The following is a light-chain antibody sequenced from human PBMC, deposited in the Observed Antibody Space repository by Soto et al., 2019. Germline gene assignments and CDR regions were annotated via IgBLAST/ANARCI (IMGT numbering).Light chain of an antibody. Sequence: QSALTQPVSVSGSPGQSITISCTGTSSDVGTYNLVSWYQQHPGKAPKLVIYEGNERPSGVSNRLSGSKSGNRASLTLSGLQAEDEADYYCCSYAGSSTWVFGGGTKLTVL. J-gene: IGLJ3*02. CDR1: SSDVGTYNL. V-gene: IGLV2-23*01. CDR3: CSYAGSSTWV. CDR2: EGN.